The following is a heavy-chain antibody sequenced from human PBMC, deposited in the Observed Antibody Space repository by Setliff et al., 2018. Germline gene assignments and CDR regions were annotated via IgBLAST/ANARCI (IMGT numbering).Heavy chain of an antibody. Sequence: SETLSLTCTVSGGSISSHYWSWIRQPPGKGLEWIGSIYYSGSTNYNPSLKSRVTISVDTSKNQFSLKLSSVTAADTAVYYCARVRNTQNGFLDYWSQGTLVTVSS. D-gene: IGHD1-1*01. J-gene: IGHJ4*02. CDR1: GGSISSHY. CDR3: ARVRNTQNGFLDY. CDR2: IYYSGST. V-gene: IGHV4-59*11.